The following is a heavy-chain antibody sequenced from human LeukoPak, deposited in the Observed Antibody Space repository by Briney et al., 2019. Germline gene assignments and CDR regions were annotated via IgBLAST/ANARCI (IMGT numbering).Heavy chain of an antibody. D-gene: IGHD6-13*01. CDR1: GFVFNDYY. CDR2: ISNSGLDI. CDR3: ARDSSSWVGAFDI. Sequence: GGSLRLSCAASGFVFNDYYMNWFRQTPGKGLEWVSYISNSGLDIYYSDSVKGRFTISRDNAKKSLYLQMNSLRAEDTAVYYCARDSSSWVGAFDIWGQGTMVTVSS. V-gene: IGHV3-11*04. J-gene: IGHJ3*02.